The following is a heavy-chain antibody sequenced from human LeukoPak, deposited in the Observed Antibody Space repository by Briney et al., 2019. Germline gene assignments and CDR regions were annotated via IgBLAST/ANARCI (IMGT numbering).Heavy chain of an antibody. D-gene: IGHD6-6*01. CDR3: ARPPIAICNSYYFDY. CDR2: ISYDGSNK. Sequence: PGGSLRLSCAASGFTFSSYAMHWVRQAPGKGLEWVAVISYDGSNKYYADSVKGRFTISRDNSKNTLYLQMNSLRAEDTAVYYCARPPIAICNSYYFDYWGQGTLVTLSS. CDR1: GFTFSSYA. V-gene: IGHV3-30-3*01. J-gene: IGHJ4*02.